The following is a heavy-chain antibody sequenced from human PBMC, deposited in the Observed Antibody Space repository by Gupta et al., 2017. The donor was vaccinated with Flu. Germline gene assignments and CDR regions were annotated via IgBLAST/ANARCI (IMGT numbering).Heavy chain of an antibody. D-gene: IGHD3-22*01. V-gene: IGHV4-38-2*01. Sequence: QVQLQESGPGRLKPSETLSLTCAVYGDSIISGSYWGWIRQSPGKGLEWIGSAYHCAITYYNPYLLSRATISVDTSKNQFSLSLSSVTAADTAVYYCTRASSYYDSSGYFVYWGQGTLVTVSS. CDR1: GDSIISGSY. J-gene: IGHJ4*02. CDR2: AYHCAIT. CDR3: TRASSYYDSSGYFVY.